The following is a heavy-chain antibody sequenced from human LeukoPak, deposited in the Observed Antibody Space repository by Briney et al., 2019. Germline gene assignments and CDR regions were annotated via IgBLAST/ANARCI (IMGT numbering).Heavy chain of an antibody. CDR1: GFTFSSYG. J-gene: IGHJ4*02. Sequence: GGSLRLFCAASGFTFSSYGMHWVRQAPGKGLEWVAVISYDGSNKYYADSVKGRFTISRDNSKNTLYLQMNSLRAEDTAVYYCAKSWVFDYWGQGTLVTVSS. D-gene: IGHD7-27*01. CDR2: ISYDGSNK. V-gene: IGHV3-30*18. CDR3: AKSWVFDY.